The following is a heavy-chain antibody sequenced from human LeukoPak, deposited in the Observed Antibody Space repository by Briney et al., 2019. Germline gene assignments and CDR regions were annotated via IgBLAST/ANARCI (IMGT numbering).Heavy chain of an antibody. V-gene: IGHV1-3*01. CDR1: GYTFTSYA. D-gene: IGHD5-18*01. J-gene: IGHJ6*02. Sequence: GASVKVSCKASGYTFTSYAMHWVRQAPGQRLEWMGWINAGNGNTKYSQKLQGRVTITRDTSASTAYMELSSLRFEDTAVYYCASSIQLWDYYYYGMDVWGQGTTVTVSS. CDR2: INAGNGNT. CDR3: ASSIQLWDYYYYGMDV.